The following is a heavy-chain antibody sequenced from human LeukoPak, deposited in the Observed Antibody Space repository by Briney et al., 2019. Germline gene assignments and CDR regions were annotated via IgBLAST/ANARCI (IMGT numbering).Heavy chain of an antibody. J-gene: IGHJ4*02. CDR3: ARTSYTSGCMDY. V-gene: IGHV3-33*01. Sequence: PGRSLRLSCAASGFTFRSYGMHWVRQAPGKGLEWVAVIWYDGSNKYYADSVKGRFTISRDNSKNTLHLQMNSLRVEDTAVYYCARTSYTSGCMDYWGQGTLVTVSS. CDR2: IWYDGSNK. CDR1: GFTFRSYG. D-gene: IGHD6-19*01.